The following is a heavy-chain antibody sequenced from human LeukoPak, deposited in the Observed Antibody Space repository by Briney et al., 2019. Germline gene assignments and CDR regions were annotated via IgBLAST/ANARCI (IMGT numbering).Heavy chain of an antibody. CDR1: GFTFSNHA. V-gene: IGHV3-23*01. CDR3: ARVGSSWSLRFDY. CDR2: ISGSGATT. Sequence: GGSLRLSCAASGFTFSNHAMNWVRQAPGKGLEWVSAISGSGATTYHADSVKGRFTMSRDNSKNTLYLQMNSLRAEDTAVYYCARVGSSWSLRFDYWGQGTLVTVSS. J-gene: IGHJ4*02. D-gene: IGHD6-13*01.